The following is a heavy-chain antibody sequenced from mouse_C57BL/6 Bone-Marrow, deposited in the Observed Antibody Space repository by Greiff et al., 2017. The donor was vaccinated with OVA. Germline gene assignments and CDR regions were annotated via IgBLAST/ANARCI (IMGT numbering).Heavy chain of an antibody. CDR2: ISDGGSYT. V-gene: IGHV5-4*01. J-gene: IGHJ4*01. Sequence: EVQLVESGGGLVKPGGSLKLSCAASGFTFSSYAMSWVRQTPEKRLEWVATISDGGSYTYYPDNVKGRFTISRDNAKNNLYLQMSHLKSEDTAMYYCARDALYYYAMDYWGQGTSVTVSS. CDR3: ARDALYYYAMDY. CDR1: GFTFSSYA.